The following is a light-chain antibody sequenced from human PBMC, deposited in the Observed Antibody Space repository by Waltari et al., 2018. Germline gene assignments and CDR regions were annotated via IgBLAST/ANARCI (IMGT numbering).Light chain of an antibody. CDR1: QSVLYSTNNKNY. CDR2: WAS. CDR3: QQYYTTPRT. Sequence: DIVMTQSPDSLAVSLGERATLNCKSSQSVLYSTNNKNYLAWFQQKPGQPPKMLIYWASTRESGVPDRFSGSGSGTDFTLTISSLQAEDAAVYYCQQYYTTPRTFGQGTKVEIK. J-gene: IGKJ1*01. V-gene: IGKV4-1*01.